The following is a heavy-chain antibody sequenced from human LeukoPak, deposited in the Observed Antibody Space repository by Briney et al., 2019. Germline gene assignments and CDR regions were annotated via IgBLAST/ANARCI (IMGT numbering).Heavy chain of an antibody. CDR2: IKEDGSET. D-gene: IGHD4-17*01. J-gene: IGHJ4*02. V-gene: IGHV3-7*05. Sequence: PGGSLRLSCAASGFXFTTYWMTWVRQAPGRGLKWVANIKEDGSETYYVDSVKGRFTISRDNAKNSLYLQMNSLRAEDTAVYYCARQRSVDYWGQGTLVTVSS. CDR1: GFXFTTYW. CDR3: ARQRSVDY.